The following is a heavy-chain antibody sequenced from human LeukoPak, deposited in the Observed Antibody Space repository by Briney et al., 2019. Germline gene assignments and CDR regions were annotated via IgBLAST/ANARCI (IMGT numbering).Heavy chain of an antibody. CDR1: GYTFTGYY. CDR2: INPNSGGT. J-gene: IGHJ3*02. Sequence: ASVKVSCKASGYTFTGYYMHWVRQAPGQGLEWLGWINPNSGGTNYAQKFQGRVTMTRDTSISTAYMELSRLRSDDTAVYYCATSLEMATIREDDAFDTWGQGTMVTVSS. V-gene: IGHV1-2*02. D-gene: IGHD5-24*01. CDR3: ATSLEMATIREDDAFDT.